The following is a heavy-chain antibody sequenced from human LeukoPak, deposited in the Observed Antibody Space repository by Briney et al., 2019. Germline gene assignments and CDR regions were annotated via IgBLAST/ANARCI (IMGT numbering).Heavy chain of an antibody. D-gene: IGHD5-18*01. CDR1: GGSISSSSYY. CDR2: IYYSGST. Sequence: SETLSLTCTVSGGSISSSSYYWGWIRQPPGKGLEWIGSIYYSGSTNYNPSLKSRVTISVDTSKNQFSLKLSSVTAADTAVYYCARAMVTSEDAFDIWGQGTMVTVSS. CDR3: ARAMVTSEDAFDI. V-gene: IGHV4-39*07. J-gene: IGHJ3*02.